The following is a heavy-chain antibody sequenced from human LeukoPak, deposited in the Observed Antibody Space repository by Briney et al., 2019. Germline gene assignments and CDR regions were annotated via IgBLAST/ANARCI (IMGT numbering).Heavy chain of an antibody. CDR2: IYYSGST. CDR1: GGSISSSSYY. D-gene: IGHD3-16*02. J-gene: IGHJ4*02. V-gene: IGHV4-39*01. Sequence: SETLSLTCTVSGGSISSSSYYWGWIRQPPGKGLEWIGSIYYSGSTYYNPSLKSRVTISVDTSKNQFSLKLSSVTAADTAVYYCASYDYVWGSYRHDYWGQGTLVTVSS. CDR3: ASYDYVWGSYRHDY.